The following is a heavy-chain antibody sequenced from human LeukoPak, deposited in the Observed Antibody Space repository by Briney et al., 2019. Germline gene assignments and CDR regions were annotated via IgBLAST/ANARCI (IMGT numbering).Heavy chain of an antibody. Sequence: PGRSLRLSCAASGFTFSSYAMSWVRQAPGKGLEWVSAISGSGGSTYYADSVKGRFTISRDNSKNTLYLQMNSLRAEDTAVYYCARPYDSSGLRVSGAFDIWGQGTMVTVSS. CDR3: ARPYDSSGLRVSGAFDI. D-gene: IGHD3-22*01. V-gene: IGHV3-23*01. J-gene: IGHJ3*02. CDR1: GFTFSSYA. CDR2: ISGSGGST.